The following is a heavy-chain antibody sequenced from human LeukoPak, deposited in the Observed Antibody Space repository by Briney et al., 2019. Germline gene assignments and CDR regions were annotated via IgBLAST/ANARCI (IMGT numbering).Heavy chain of an antibody. CDR3: ARDIGLGEFALYYDYMDV. V-gene: IGHV1-2*02. D-gene: IGHD3-16*01. CDR2: INPNSGGT. CDR1: GYTFTGYY. Sequence: ASVKVSCKASGYTFTGYYIHWVRQAPGQGLEWMGWINPNSGGTNYAQKFQGRVTMTRDTSISTAYMELSRLRSDDTAVYYCARDIGLGEFALYYDYMDVWGKGTTVTVSS. J-gene: IGHJ6*03.